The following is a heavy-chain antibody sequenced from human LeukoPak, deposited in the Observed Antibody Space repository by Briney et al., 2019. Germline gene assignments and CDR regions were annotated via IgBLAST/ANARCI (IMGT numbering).Heavy chain of an antibody. CDR2: INAGNGNT. J-gene: IGHJ4*02. CDR1: GYTFTTYG. V-gene: IGHV1-3*03. Sequence: ASVKVSCKASGYTFTTYGIHWVRQAPGQRLEWMGWINAGNGNTKYSQELQGRVTISRDTSASTVYMELSSLRSEDMAVYYCARAPLYFYDSTGKKVGLDYWGKGTLVTASS. CDR3: ARAPLYFYDSTGKKVGLDY. D-gene: IGHD3-22*01.